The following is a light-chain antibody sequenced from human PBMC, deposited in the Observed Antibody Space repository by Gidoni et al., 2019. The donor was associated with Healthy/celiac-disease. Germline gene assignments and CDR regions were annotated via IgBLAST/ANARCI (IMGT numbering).Light chain of an antibody. CDR3: QQYNSYSRT. CDR1: QSISSW. CDR2: KAS. Sequence: DIQMTQSPSTLSASVGDRVTITCRASQSISSWLAWYQQKTGKAPKLLIYKASSLESGVPSRFSGSGSGKEFTLTISSLQPDDFATYYCQQYNSYSRTFGQGTKVEIK. V-gene: IGKV1-5*03. J-gene: IGKJ1*01.